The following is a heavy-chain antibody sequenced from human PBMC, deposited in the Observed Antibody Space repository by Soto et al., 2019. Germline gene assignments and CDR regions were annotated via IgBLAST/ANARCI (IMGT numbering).Heavy chain of an antibody. D-gene: IGHD3-10*01. CDR1: GGSISSYY. J-gene: IGHJ4*02. CDR3: ARDHHYYGSGSYYILDY. CDR2: IYYSGST. Sequence: SETLSLTCTVSGGSISSYYWSWIRQPPGKGLEWIGYIYYSGSTNYNPSLKSRVTISVDTSKNQFSLKLSSVTAADTAVYYCARDHHYYGSGSYYILDYWGQGTLVTVSS. V-gene: IGHV4-59*01.